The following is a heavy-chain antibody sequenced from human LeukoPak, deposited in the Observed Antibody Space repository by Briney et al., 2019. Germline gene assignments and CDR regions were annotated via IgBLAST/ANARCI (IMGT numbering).Heavy chain of an antibody. Sequence: GGSLRLSCAASGFTFSSYSMNWVRQAPGKGLEWVSYISSSSSTIYYAESLKGRVTISRDNAKSSLYLQMNSLRADDTAVYYCARYNYGDYGGFVYWGEETLVSLSS. CDR2: ISSSSSTI. D-gene: IGHD4-17*01. J-gene: IGHJ4*02. V-gene: IGHV3-48*01. CDR1: GFTFSSYS. CDR3: ARYNYGDYGGFVY.